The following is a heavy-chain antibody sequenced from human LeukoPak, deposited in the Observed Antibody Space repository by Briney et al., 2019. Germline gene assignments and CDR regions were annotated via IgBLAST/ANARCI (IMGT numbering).Heavy chain of an antibody. D-gene: IGHD3-3*02. CDR2: LRHSGNT. V-gene: IGHV4-59*11. CDR1: GDSITSRSY. J-gene: IGHJ4*02. CDR3: ARESSTTQTNLFDY. Sequence: SETLSLTCTASGDSITSRSYWSWIRQPPGKGLEWIGYLRHSGNTNHNSSIRGRVTFSLDTSKNQFSLILRSVTAADTAIYFCARESSTTQTNLFDYWGQGTLVAVSS.